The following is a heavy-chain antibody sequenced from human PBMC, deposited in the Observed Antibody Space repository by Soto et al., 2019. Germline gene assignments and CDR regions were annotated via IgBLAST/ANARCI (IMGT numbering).Heavy chain of an antibody. J-gene: IGHJ4*02. CDR2: ISGSGGST. D-gene: IGHD5-18*01. CDR1: GFTFSRYA. Sequence: PGGSLRLSCAASGFTFSRYAMSWVRQAPGKGLEWVSAISGSGGSTYYADSVKGRFTISRDNSKNTLYLQMNSLRAEDTAVYYCANGGQGYSYGPYYFDYWGQGTLVTVSS. CDR3: ANGGQGYSYGPYYFDY. V-gene: IGHV3-23*01.